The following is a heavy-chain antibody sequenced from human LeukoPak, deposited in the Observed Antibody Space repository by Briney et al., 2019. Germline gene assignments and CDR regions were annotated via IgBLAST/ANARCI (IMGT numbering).Heavy chain of an antibody. J-gene: IGHJ4*02. CDR3: VSQSYSGSDNYYFHY. CDR2: ISGSGERT. CDR1: GFMFSTYA. Sequence: GGSLRLSCVTSGFMFSTYAMSWVRQAPGKGLEWVSIISGSGERTYYADSVKGRFTVSRDNSKKTLYMEMKSLRVEDTAVYCCVSQSYSGSDNYYFHYWGQGTLAAVSS. D-gene: IGHD1-26*01. V-gene: IGHV3-23*01.